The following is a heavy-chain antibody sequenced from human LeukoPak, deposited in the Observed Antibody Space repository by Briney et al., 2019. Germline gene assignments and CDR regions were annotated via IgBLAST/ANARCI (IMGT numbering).Heavy chain of an antibody. CDR1: GFTFSSYG. CDR3: AKDRGGGYYSHYFDY. Sequence: GGSLRLSCAASGFTFSSYGMHWVRQAPGKGLEWVAFIRYDGSNKYYADSVKGRFTISRDNSKNTLYLQMNSLRAEDTAVYYCAKDRGGGYYSHYFDYWGQGTLVTVSS. V-gene: IGHV3-30*02. D-gene: IGHD3-22*01. CDR2: IRYDGSNK. J-gene: IGHJ4*02.